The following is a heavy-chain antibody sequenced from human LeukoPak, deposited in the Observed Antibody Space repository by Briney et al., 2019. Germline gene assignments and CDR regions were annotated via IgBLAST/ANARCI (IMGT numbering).Heavy chain of an antibody. CDR3: ARDRLTGNWNYEVGFDY. Sequence: SVKVSCKASGGTFSSYAISWVRQAPGQGLEWMGGIIPIFGTANYAQKFQGRVTITSDESTSTAYMELSSLRSEDTAVYYCARDRLTGNWNYEVGFDYWGQGTLVTVSS. CDR1: GGTFSSYA. D-gene: IGHD1-7*01. J-gene: IGHJ4*02. V-gene: IGHV1-69*13. CDR2: IIPIFGTA.